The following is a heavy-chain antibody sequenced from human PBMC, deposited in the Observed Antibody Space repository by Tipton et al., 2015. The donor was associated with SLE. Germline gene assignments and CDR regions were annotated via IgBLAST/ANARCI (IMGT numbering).Heavy chain of an antibody. CDR2: ISGNDEDA. J-gene: IGHJ5*02. V-gene: IGHV1-18*01. CDR1: GFTFTDYG. D-gene: IGHD1-26*01. Sequence: QSGAEVKKPGASVTVSCKTSGFTFTDYGITWVRQAPGQGLEWMGWISGNDEDATYAQKWQGRVTLTTDTSTTTAFMELRNLKSDDTAVYYCVSGSGVSWGQGTLVIVSS. CDR3: VSGSGVS.